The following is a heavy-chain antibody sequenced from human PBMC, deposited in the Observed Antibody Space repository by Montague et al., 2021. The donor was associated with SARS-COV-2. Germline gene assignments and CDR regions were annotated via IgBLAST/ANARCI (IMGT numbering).Heavy chain of an antibody. Sequence: TLSPTRTLSGDSISSSAYDWSWIRRHPGKGLEWIGYMDYTGSSYYXPTLGSRLTISVDTSKNQFSLKLNSVTAAETAVYYCARGGRAYCSGGSCYFVFDYWGQGTLVTVSS. D-gene: IGHD2-15*01. CDR3: ARGGRAYCSGGSCYFVFDY. CDR2: MDYTGSS. J-gene: IGHJ4*02. CDR1: GDSISSSAYD. V-gene: IGHV4-31*03.